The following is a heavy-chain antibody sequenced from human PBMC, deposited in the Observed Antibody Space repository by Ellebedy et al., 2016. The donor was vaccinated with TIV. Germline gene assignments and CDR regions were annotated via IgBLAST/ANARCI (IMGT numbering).Heavy chain of an antibody. CDR3: ARARGTTVVTRGFDY. J-gene: IGHJ4*02. V-gene: IGHV4-31*03. CDR1: GGSIISGDYY. D-gene: IGHD4-23*01. CDR2: IYNTGST. Sequence: MPSETLSLTFTVPGGSIISGDYYWSSIRQYPGRGLEWIGYIYNTGSTFYNPSLKTRVTISVDTSKNQFSLRLTSVTAADTAVYYCARARGTTVVTRGFDYWGQGTLVTVSS.